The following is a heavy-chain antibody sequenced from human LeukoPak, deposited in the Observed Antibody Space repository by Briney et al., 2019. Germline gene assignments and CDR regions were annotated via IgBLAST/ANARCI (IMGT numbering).Heavy chain of an antibody. CDR2: INHSGST. V-gene: IGHV4-39*07. Sequence: SETLSLTCTVSGGSISSSSYYWSWIRQPPGKGLKWTGEINHSGSTNYNPSLKSRVTISVDTSKNQFSLKLSSVTAADTAVYYCARGSSDYVWGTPLGFDPWGQGTLVTVSS. CDR1: GGSISSSSYY. D-gene: IGHD3-16*01. J-gene: IGHJ5*02. CDR3: ARGSSDYVWGTPLGFDP.